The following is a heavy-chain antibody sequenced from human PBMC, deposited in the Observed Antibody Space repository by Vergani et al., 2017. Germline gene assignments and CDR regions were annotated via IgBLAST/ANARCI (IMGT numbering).Heavy chain of an antibody. CDR1: GFTFSSYG. J-gene: IGHJ4*02. CDR2: FSGSGGGT. Sequence: EVQLLESGGGLVQPGGSLRLSCAASGFTFSSYGMSWVRQAPGKGLEWVSAFSGSGGGTYYADSGKGRFTISRDNSKNTLYLQMNSLRAEDTAVYYCAKDLRSARMGFDYWGQGTLVTVSS. V-gene: IGHV3-23*01. D-gene: IGHD2-8*01. CDR3: AKDLRSARMGFDY.